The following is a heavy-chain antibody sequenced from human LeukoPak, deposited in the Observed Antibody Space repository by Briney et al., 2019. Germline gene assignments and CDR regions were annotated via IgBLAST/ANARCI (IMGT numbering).Heavy chain of an antibody. Sequence: PSETLSLTCAVYGGSFSGYYWSWIRQPPGKGLEWIGEINHSGSTNYNPSLKSRVTISVDTSKNQFSLKLSSVTAADTAVYYCARPRGATAALDYWGQGTLVTVSS. D-gene: IGHD6-13*01. J-gene: IGHJ4*02. CDR3: ARPRGATAALDY. CDR2: INHSGST. CDR1: GGSFSGYY. V-gene: IGHV4-34*01.